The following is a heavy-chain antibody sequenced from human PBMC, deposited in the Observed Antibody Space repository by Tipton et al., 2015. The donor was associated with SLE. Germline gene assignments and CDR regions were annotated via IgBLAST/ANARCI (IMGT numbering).Heavy chain of an antibody. CDR2: IYYSGST. CDR3: ARLYSSSWYEVDF. V-gene: IGHV4-59*11. CDR1: GGSISSHY. J-gene: IGHJ4*02. D-gene: IGHD6-13*01. Sequence: TLSLTCTVSGGSISSHYWSWIRQPPGKGLEWIGYIYYSGSTNYNPSLKSRVTISVDTSKNQFSLKLSSVTAADTAVYYCARLYSSSWYEVDFWGQGTLVTASS.